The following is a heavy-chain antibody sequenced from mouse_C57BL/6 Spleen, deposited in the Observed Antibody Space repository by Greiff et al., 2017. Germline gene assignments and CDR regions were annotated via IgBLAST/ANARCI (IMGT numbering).Heavy chain of an antibody. Sequence: QVQLQQSGAELAKPGASVKLSCKASGYTFTSYWMHWVKQRPGQGLAWIGYINTSSGYTKYNQKFKDKATLTADKSSSTAYMQLRSLTYEDSAVYYCARQTDYYAMDYWGQGTSVTVSS. V-gene: IGHV1-7*01. CDR1: GYTFTSYW. CDR2: INTSSGYT. CDR3: ARQTDYYAMDY. J-gene: IGHJ4*01.